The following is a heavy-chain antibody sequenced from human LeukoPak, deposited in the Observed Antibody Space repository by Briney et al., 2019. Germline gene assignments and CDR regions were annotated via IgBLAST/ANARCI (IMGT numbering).Heavy chain of an antibody. D-gene: IGHD6-19*01. CDR1: GFTFSNAW. J-gene: IGHJ4*02. V-gene: IGHV3-53*04. CDR2: IYSGGST. Sequence: PGGSLRLSCAASGFTFSNAWMSWVRQAPGKGLERVSVIYSGGSTYYADSVKGRFTISRHNSKNTLYLQMNSLRAEDTAVYYCARVAASSSGWYGDFDYWGQGTLVTVSS. CDR3: ARVAASSSGWYGDFDY.